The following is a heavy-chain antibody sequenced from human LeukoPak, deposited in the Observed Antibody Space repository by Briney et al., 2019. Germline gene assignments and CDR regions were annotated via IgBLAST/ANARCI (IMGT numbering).Heavy chain of an antibody. J-gene: IGHJ4*02. V-gene: IGHV4-59*01. CDR2: IYYSGST. D-gene: IGHD2-15*01. CDR1: GGSISGYY. CDR3: ARQYCSGGSCYPLFDY. Sequence: SETLSLTCTVSGGSISGYYWSWIRQPPGKGLEWIGYIYYSGSTNCNPSLKSRVTISVDTSKNQFSLKLSSVTAADTAVYYCARQYCSGGSCYPLFDYWGQGTLVTVSS.